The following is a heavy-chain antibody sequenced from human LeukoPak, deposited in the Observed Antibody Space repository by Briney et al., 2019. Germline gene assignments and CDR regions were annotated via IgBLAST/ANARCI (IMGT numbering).Heavy chain of an antibody. CDR1: GGSFSGYY. D-gene: IGHD3-10*01. CDR3: ARAYYGSGNTYYFDY. V-gene: IGHV4-34*01. CDR2: INHSGST. J-gene: IGHJ4*02. Sequence: PSETLSLTCAVYGGSFSGYYWSWIRQPPGKGLEWIGKINHSGSTNYNPSLKSRVTISVDTSKNQFSLKLSSVTAADTAVYYCARAYYGSGNTYYFDYWGQGTLVTISS.